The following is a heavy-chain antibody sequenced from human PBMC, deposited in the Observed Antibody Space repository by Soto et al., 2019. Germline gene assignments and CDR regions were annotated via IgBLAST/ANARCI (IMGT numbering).Heavy chain of an antibody. J-gene: IGHJ6*02. CDR3: AKTTVTRPHYYYYGMDV. CDR1: GFTFSSYA. D-gene: IGHD4-17*01. V-gene: IGHV3-23*01. Sequence: PGGSLRLSCAASGFTFSSYAMSWVRQAPGKGLEWVSAISGSGGSTYYADSVKGRFTISRDNSKNTLYLQMNSLRAEDTAVYYCAKTTVTRPHYYYYGMDVWGQGTTVTVSS. CDR2: ISGSGGST.